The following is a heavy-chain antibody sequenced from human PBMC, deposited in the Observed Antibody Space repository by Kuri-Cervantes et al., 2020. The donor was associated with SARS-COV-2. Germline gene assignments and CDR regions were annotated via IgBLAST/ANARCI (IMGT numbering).Heavy chain of an antibody. V-gene: IGHV4-4*07. CDR1: GGSISSYY. Sequence: SETLSLTCTVSGGSISSYYWSWIRQLAGKGLEWIGRIYTSGSTNYNPSLKSRVTMSVDPSKNQFSLKLSSVTAADTAVYYCARDADSSGSLDYWGQGTLVTVSS. CDR3: ARDADSSGSLDY. J-gene: IGHJ4*02. CDR2: IYTSGST. D-gene: IGHD3-22*01.